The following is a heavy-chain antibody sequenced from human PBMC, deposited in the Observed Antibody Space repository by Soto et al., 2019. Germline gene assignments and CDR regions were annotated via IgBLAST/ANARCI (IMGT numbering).Heavy chain of an antibody. Sequence: QVQLQQWGAGLLKPSETLSLTCAVYGGSFSGYYWSWIRQPPGKGLEWIGEINHSGITNYNPSLKSRVTISVDTSKNQFSLKLSSVTAADTAVYYCARGGIVATISGTYCDYWGQGTLVTVSS. CDR2: INHSGIT. CDR3: ARGGIVATISGTYCDY. V-gene: IGHV4-34*01. D-gene: IGHD5-12*01. CDR1: GGSFSGYY. J-gene: IGHJ4*02.